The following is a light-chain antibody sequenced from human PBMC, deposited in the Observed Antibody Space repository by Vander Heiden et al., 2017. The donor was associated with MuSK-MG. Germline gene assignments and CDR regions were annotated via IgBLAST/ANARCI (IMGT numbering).Light chain of an antibody. CDR1: SCDVGGYNF. Sequence: QSALTQPASVSGSPGQSITIPCTGTSCDVGGYNFVSWYQQHPDKAPKLMIYDVSNRPSGVSNRFSGSKSGNTASLTISGLQAEDEADYYCSSYTSSSSQVFGSGTKVNVL. CDR2: DVS. CDR3: SSYTSSSSQV. V-gene: IGLV2-14*03. J-gene: IGLJ1*01.